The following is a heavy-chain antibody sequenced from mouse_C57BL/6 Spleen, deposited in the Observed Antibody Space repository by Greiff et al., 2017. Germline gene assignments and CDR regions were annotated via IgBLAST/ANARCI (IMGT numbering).Heavy chain of an antibody. Sequence: QVQLQQSDAELVKPGASVKISCKVSGYTFTDHTIHWMKQRPEQGLEWIGYIYPRDGSTTYNEKFKGKATLTADKSSSTAYMQLNSLTSEDSALYFGAEHDYDSWFAYWGQGTLVTVSA. CDR1: GYTFTDHT. CDR2: IYPRDGST. V-gene: IGHV1-78*01. D-gene: IGHD2-4*01. J-gene: IGHJ3*01. CDR3: AEHDYDSWFAY.